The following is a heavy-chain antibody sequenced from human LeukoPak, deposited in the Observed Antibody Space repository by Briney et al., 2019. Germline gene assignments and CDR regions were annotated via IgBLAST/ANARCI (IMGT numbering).Heavy chain of an antibody. CDR2: IIGRGTTT. CDR1: GFTFSAYA. D-gene: IGHD3-10*01. Sequence: GGSLRLSCAASGFTFSAYAMNWVRQAPGKGLEWVSSIIGRGTTTFYSDSVKGRFTISRDNSKNTLYLQMNSLRAEDTALYYCAKDYYYGSGPYYYGMDVWGQGTTVTVSS. J-gene: IGHJ6*02. V-gene: IGHV3-23*01. CDR3: AKDYYYGSGPYYYGMDV.